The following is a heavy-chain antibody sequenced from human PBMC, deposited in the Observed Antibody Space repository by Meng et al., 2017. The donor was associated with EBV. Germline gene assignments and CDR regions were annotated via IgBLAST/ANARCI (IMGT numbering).Heavy chain of an antibody. V-gene: IGHV1-69*01. Sequence: QVQLLQSGAEGKKPGSSVKVSCKTSGGPFRYYAISWVRQAPGQGLEWLGGFLPRLGAPNYAQKFHGRVKITADESTSTHYMDLSSLRSEDTAIYYCASESGRGYTPDYWGQGTLVTVSS. D-gene: IGHD3-10*01. CDR2: FLPRLGAP. J-gene: IGHJ4*02. CDR3: ASESGRGYTPDY. CDR1: GGPFRYYA.